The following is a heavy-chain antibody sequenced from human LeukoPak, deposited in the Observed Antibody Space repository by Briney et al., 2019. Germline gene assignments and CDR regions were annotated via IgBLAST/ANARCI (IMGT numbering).Heavy chain of an antibody. Sequence: GSAVKVSCKASGYTFTSYDINWVRQASGQGLEWMGWMNLNSGYTGYAQKFQGRVTMTRNTSISTAYMELSTLRSEDTAIYYCARMNYHSGTNNVNWFDPWGQGTLVTVSS. CDR3: ARMNYHSGTNNVNWFDP. CDR2: MNLNSGYT. V-gene: IGHV1-8*01. D-gene: IGHD3-10*01. CDR1: GYTFTSYD. J-gene: IGHJ5*02.